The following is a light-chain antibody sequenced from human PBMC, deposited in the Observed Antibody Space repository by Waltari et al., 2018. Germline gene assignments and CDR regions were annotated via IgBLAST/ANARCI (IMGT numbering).Light chain of an antibody. CDR2: CRSDSTE. CDR3: MILYNDAVV. V-gene: IGLV5-45*01. J-gene: IGLJ2*01. Sequence: PGGPPRVLLKCRSDSTEQRGSGVPSRFSVSKDSSANAALLLISGLQSEDEADYYCMILYNDAVVFGGGTKLTVL.